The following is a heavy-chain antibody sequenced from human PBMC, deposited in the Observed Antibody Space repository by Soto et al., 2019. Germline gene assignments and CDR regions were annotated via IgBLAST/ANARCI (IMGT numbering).Heavy chain of an antibody. V-gene: IGHV5-51*01. CDR3: ARYGCSSTSCYMELDYGMDV. J-gene: IGHJ6*02. CDR2: IYPGDSDT. CDR1: GYSFTSYW. D-gene: IGHD2-2*02. Sequence: LKISFKGSGYSFTSYWIGWVRQMPGKGLEWMGIIYPGDSDTRYSPSFQGQVTISADKSISTAYLQWSSLKASDTAMYYCARYGCSSTSCYMELDYGMDVWGQGTTVTVSS.